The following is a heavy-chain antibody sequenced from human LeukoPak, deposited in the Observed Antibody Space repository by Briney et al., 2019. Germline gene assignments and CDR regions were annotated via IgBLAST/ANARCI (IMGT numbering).Heavy chain of an antibody. J-gene: IGHJ6*02. CDR1: GFGFSGYG. Sequence: GGSLRLSCAASGFGFSGYGMYYVRQAPGKGLEWVSSISSSSSYIYYADSVKGRFTISRDNAKNSLYLQMNSLRAEDTAVYYCARDLLERPSSLGKTPKFHYGMDVWGQGTTVTVSS. CDR3: ARDLLERPSSLGKTPKFHYGMDV. D-gene: IGHD1-1*01. V-gene: IGHV3-21*01. CDR2: ISSSSSYI.